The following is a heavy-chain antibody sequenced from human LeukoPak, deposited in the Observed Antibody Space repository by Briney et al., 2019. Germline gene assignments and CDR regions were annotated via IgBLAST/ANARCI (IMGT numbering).Heavy chain of an antibody. CDR3: ARGLFDGVIAAADLPYDYYYMDV. J-gene: IGHJ6*03. Sequence: ASVKVSCKASGGTFSSYAISWVRQAPGQGLEWMGGIIPIFGTANYAQKFQGRVTITADESTSTAYMELSSLRSEDTAVYYCARGLFDGVIAAADLPYDYYYMDVWGKGTTVTVSS. CDR2: IIPIFGTA. CDR1: GGTFSSYA. V-gene: IGHV1-69*13. D-gene: IGHD6-13*01.